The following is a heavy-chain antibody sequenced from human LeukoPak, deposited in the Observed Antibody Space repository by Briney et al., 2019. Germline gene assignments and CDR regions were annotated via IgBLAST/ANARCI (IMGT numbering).Heavy chain of an antibody. CDR2: IWYDGSNK. CDR1: GFTFSSYG. D-gene: IGHD5-12*01. J-gene: IGHJ6*03. Sequence: PGRSLRLSCAASGFTFSSYGMHWVRQAPGKGLEWVAVIWYDGSNKYYADSVKGRFTISRDNSKNTLYLQMNSLRAEDTAVYHCARDGGGGKQQIVATPSRTNYYYYYYIDVWGKGTTVTVSS. V-gene: IGHV3-33*01. CDR3: ARDGGGGKQQIVATPSRTNYYYYYYIDV.